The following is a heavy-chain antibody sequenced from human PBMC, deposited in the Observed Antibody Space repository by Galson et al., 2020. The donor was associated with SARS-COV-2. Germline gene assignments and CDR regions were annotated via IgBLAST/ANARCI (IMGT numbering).Heavy chain of an antibody. CDR2: ISPNNVNT. D-gene: IGHD1-1*01. J-gene: IGHJ3*02. Sequence: ASVKVSCKASGYRFSSYGISWVRQAPGQGLEWMGWISPNNVNTDYAQNFQGRVTMTTDTSTSTAYMELKSLRSDDTAVYYCTRCSNWKSRRGDDAFDIWGQGTMVTVS. CDR1: GYRFSSYG. CDR3: TRCSNWKSRRGDDAFDI. V-gene: IGHV1-18*01.